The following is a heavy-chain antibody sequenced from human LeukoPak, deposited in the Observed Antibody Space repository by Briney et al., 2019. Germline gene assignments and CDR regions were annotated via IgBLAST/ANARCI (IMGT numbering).Heavy chain of an antibody. CDR3: ARVRYQLLYNWFDP. CDR2: IYHSGST. D-gene: IGHD2-2*01. V-gene: IGHV4-34*01. Sequence: SETLSLTCAVYGGSFSGYYWSRIRQPPGKGLEWIGSIYHSGSTYYNPSLKSRVTISVDTSKNQFSLKLSSVTAADTAVYYCARVRYQLLYNWFDPWGQGTLVTVSS. J-gene: IGHJ5*02. CDR1: GGSFSGYY.